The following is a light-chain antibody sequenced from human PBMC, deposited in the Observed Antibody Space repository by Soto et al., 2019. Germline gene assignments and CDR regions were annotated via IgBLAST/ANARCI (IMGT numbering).Light chain of an antibody. Sequence: MSQSPLILPVAPGEPASISCKSSQSLLHSDGQKHLYWYLQKPGQPPXLLIHEVSKRFSGVPDRLSGHGSGTAFILKISRVEAEDVGVYYCMQSIEFWTFGQGTKVDNK. CDR2: EVS. J-gene: IGKJ1*01. V-gene: IGKV2D-29*01. CDR1: QSLLHSDGQKH. CDR3: MQSIEFWT.